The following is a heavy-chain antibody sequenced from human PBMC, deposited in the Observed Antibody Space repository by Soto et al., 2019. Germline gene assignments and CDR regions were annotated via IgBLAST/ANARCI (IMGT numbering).Heavy chain of an antibody. J-gene: IGHJ6*01. CDR3: ATDRASNWGYQMDV. Sequence: GASVKVSCKASGYTFTNYGISWVRQAPGQGLEWMGWINTYNGNTNHAQKLQGRVTMTTDTSTSTAYMELRSLRSDDTAVYYCATDRASNWGYQMDVWGKGPRSPSPQ. D-gene: IGHD7-27*01. CDR2: INTYNGNT. CDR1: GYTFTNYG. V-gene: IGHV1-18*01.